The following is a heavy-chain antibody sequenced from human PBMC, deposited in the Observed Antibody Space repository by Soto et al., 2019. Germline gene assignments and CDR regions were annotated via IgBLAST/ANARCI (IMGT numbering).Heavy chain of an antibody. D-gene: IGHD7-27*01. J-gene: IGHJ4*02. CDR3: ARDTGDGTFDF. CDR2: INAGYGNT. V-gene: IGHV1-3*01. Sequence: QVHLVQSGAEVRKPGASVKVSCKASGYTFSSYAMHWVRQAPGQRLEWMGWINAGYGNTKSSQKFQDRVTISRDTSASTANMELTSLRSEDTAVYYCARDTGDGTFDFGGQGTLVPVSP. CDR1: GYTFSSYA.